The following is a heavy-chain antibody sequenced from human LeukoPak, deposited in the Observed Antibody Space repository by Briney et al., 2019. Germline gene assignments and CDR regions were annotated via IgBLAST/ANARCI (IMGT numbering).Heavy chain of an antibody. CDR2: ISWNSGSI. Sequence: PGGSLRLSCAASGFTFDDYAMHWVRQAPGKGLEWVSGISWNSGSIGYADSVKGRFTISRDNAKNSLYLQMNSLRAEDTALYYRAKDRIKALGSSPDYWGQGTLVTVSS. CDR1: GFTFDDYA. V-gene: IGHV3-9*01. D-gene: IGHD2-15*01. J-gene: IGHJ4*02. CDR3: AKDRIKALGSSPDY.